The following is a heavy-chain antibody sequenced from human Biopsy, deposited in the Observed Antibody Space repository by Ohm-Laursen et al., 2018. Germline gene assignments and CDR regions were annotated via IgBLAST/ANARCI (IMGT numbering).Heavy chain of an antibody. D-gene: IGHD5-18*01. Sequence: SLRLSCAASGFTFTNYGMQWVRQAPGKGLEWVAFIFYDGSNTYYADSVKGRFTISRDNSRDTLYLQMSSLRAEDTAVYYCAKDRYNYTAIGGFSMDVWGQGTTVTVSS. CDR3: AKDRYNYTAIGGFSMDV. CDR1: GFTFTNYG. V-gene: IGHV3-30*18. J-gene: IGHJ6*02. CDR2: IFYDGSNT.